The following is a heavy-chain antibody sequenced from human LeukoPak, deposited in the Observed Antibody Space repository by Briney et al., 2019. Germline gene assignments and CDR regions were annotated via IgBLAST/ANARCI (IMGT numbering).Heavy chain of an antibody. CDR3: ARHLSSSGSYQPVGLDY. J-gene: IGHJ4*02. D-gene: IGHD1-26*01. Sequence: SETLSLTCTVSGGSISTYYWSWIRQPAGKGLEWIGRIYTSGTTSYNPSLRSRVTISVDTSKNQFSLKLSSVTAADTAVYYCARHLSSSGSYQPVGLDYWGQGTLVTVSS. V-gene: IGHV4-4*07. CDR1: GGSISTYY. CDR2: IYTSGTT.